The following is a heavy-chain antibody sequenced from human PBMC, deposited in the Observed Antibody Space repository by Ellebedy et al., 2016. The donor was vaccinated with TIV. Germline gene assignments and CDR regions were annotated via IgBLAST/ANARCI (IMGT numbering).Heavy chain of an antibody. CDR2: ISGNGGRT. CDR1: GFTFSSYS. D-gene: IGHD1-20*01. Sequence: GESLKISCAASGFTFSSYSMNWVRQAPGKGLEWVSSISGNGGRTDYADSVKGRFTISRDTSNNSLYVQMNSLRAEDTAVYYCAKGLTGNRGGWGWYFDLWGRGTLVTVSS. J-gene: IGHJ2*01. CDR3: AKGLTGNRGGWGWYFDL. V-gene: IGHV3-23*01.